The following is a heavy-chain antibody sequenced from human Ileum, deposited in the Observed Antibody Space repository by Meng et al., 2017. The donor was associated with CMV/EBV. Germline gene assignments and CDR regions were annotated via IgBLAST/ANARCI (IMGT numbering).Heavy chain of an antibody. D-gene: IGHD4-11*01. CDR1: GRSFSGYF. CDR3: ARGDFSNNGGIYYSGMNV. J-gene: IGHJ6*02. V-gene: IGHV4-34*01. Sequence: SETLSLTCSVYGRSFSGYFWSWIRQPPGKGLEWIGEINHVGSTNYNPSLKSRVSMSLDASKNQFSLKLRSVTAADTAVYHCARGDFSNNGGIYYSGMNVWGQGTTVTVSS. CDR2: INHVGST.